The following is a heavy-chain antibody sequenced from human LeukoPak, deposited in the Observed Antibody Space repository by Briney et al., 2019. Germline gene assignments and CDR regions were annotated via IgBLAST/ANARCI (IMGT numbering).Heavy chain of an antibody. Sequence: GASVKVSCRASGYTFTSYGISWVRQAPGQGLEWMGWISAYNGNTNYAQKLQGRVTMTTDTSTSTAYMELRSLRSDDTAVYYCARRAQVHYDFWSGYYTSQYYMDVWGKGTTVTVSS. V-gene: IGHV1-18*01. CDR2: ISAYNGNT. D-gene: IGHD3-3*01. CDR1: GYTFTSYG. J-gene: IGHJ6*03. CDR3: ARRAQVHYDFWSGYYTSQYYMDV.